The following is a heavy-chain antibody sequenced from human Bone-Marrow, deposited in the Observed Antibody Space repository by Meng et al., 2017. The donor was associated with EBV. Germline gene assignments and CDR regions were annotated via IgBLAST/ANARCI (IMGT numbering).Heavy chain of an antibody. CDR2: IYYSGST. CDR1: GGSVSSGSYY. Sequence: QVQLQESGPGLVKPSETLSLTCTVSGGSVSSGSYYWSWSRQPPGKGLEWIGYIYYSGSTNYNPSLKSRVTISVDTSKNQFSLKLSSVTAADTAVYYCAREDPTSVAFDYWGQGTLVTVSS. V-gene: IGHV4-61*01. D-gene: IGHD3-3*01. CDR3: AREDPTSVAFDY. J-gene: IGHJ4*02.